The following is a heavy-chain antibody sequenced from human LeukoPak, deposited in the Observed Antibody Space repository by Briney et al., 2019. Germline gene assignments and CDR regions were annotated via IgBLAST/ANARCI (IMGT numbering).Heavy chain of an antibody. D-gene: IGHD3-10*01. CDR1: GYTFTSYG. J-gene: IGHJ4*02. V-gene: IGHV1-2*02. CDR2: INPNSGGT. Sequence: ASVKVSCKASGYTFTSYGISWVRQAPGQGLEWMGWINPNSGGTNYAQKFQGRVTMTRDTSISTAYMELSRLRSDDTAVYYCARWGSYGSGSYSDYWGQGTLVTVSS. CDR3: ARWGSYGSGSYSDY.